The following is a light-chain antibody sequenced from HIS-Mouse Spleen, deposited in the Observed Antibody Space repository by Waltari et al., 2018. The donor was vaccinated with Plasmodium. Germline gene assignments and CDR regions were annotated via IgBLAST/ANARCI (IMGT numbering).Light chain of an antibody. J-gene: IGKJ1*01. V-gene: IGKV1-39*01. CDR3: QQSYSTPWT. CDR2: AAS. Sequence: DFQMTQSPSSLSASVGDRVTITCRASQSISSYLNWYQQKPGKAPKLLIYAASSLQSGVPSRFSGSGSGTDFTLTISRLQPEDFATYYCQQSYSTPWTFGQGTKVEIK. CDR1: QSISSY.